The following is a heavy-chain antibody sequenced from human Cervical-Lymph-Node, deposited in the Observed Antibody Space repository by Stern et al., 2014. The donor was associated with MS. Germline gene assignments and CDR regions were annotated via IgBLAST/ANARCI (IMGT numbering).Heavy chain of an antibody. D-gene: IGHD4-17*01. Sequence: VQLEESGPGLVKASQTLSLTCTVSGDSISNGSHYWSWIRQPAGKGLEWLGRMYTSGSTNYNPSLTRGATISVTTSKTKSSRKLRLVTAADTAVYYCARDCRLRRKGAPDAFDIWGQGTMVTVSS. J-gene: IGHJ3*02. CDR2: MYTSGST. CDR1: GDSISNGSHY. V-gene: IGHV4-61*02. CDR3: ARDCRLRRKGAPDAFDI.